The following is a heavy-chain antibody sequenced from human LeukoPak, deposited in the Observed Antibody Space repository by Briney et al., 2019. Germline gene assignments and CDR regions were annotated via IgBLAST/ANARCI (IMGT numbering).Heavy chain of an antibody. CDR3: ARGYRAWSF. V-gene: IGHV3-7*01. CDR1: GFTFSSYW. Sequence: GGSLRLSCSASGFTFSSYWVTWVRQAPGKGLEWVANVKQVGSEKNYVDSVKGRFTISRDNAKNSLYLQMNSLRVDDTAVYYCARGYRAWSFWGQGTLVTVSS. CDR2: VKQVGSEK. D-gene: IGHD3-3*01. J-gene: IGHJ4*02.